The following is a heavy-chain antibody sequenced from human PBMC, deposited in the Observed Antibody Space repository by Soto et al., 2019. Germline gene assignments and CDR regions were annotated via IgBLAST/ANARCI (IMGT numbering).Heavy chain of an antibody. CDR2: ISDYNGNT. D-gene: IGHD3-3*01. CDR3: ASVGVRFLRDDAFDI. CDR1: GYTFTSYG. V-gene: IGHV1-18*01. J-gene: IGHJ3*02. Sequence: ASVKVSCKASGYTFTSYGISWVRQAPGQGLEWMGWISDYNGNTNYAQKLQGRVTMTTDTSTSTAYMELRSLRADDTAVYYCASVGVRFLRDDAFDIWGQGTMVTVSS.